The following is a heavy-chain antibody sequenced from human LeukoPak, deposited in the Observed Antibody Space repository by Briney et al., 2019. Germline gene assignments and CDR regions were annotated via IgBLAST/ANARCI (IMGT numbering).Heavy chain of an antibody. Sequence: ASVKVSCKASGYTFADYYIHWVRQAPGQGLEWMGWIYPKSGGTNSAQKFQGRVTMTRDASISTAYMELSRLKFDDTAVYYCARVSTSGYRDWLDPWGQGTLVTVSS. CDR2: IYPKSGGT. CDR3: ARVSTSGYRDWLDP. J-gene: IGHJ5*02. D-gene: IGHD3-9*01. V-gene: IGHV1-2*02. CDR1: GYTFADYY.